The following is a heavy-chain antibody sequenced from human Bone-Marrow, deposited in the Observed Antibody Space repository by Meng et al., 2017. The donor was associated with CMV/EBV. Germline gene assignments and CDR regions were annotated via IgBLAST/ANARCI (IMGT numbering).Heavy chain of an antibody. J-gene: IGHJ4*02. CDR2: INHSGST. V-gene: IGHV4-34*01. CDR1: GGSFSGYY. D-gene: IGHD6-13*01. CDR3: ARSGYSSSWYGL. Sequence: LRLSCAVYGGSFSGYYWSWIRQPPGKGLEWIGEINHSGSTNYNPSLKSRVTISVDTSKNQFSLKLSSVTAADTAVYYCARSGYSSSWYGLWGQGTLDPVSS.